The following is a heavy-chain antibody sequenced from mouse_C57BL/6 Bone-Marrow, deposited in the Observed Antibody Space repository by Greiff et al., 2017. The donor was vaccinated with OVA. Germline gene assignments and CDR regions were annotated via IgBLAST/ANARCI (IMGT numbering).Heavy chain of an antibody. V-gene: IGHV5-6*01. CDR2: ISSGGSYT. Sequence: EVKLMESGGDLVKPGGSLKLSCAASGFTFSSYGMSWVRQTPDKRLEWVATISSGGSYTYYPDSVKGRFTISRDNAKNTLYLQMSSLKSEDTAMYYCARHPYYYGSSYPPDYWGQGTTLTVSS. J-gene: IGHJ2*01. D-gene: IGHD1-1*01. CDR1: GFTFSSYG. CDR3: ARHPYYYGSSYPPDY.